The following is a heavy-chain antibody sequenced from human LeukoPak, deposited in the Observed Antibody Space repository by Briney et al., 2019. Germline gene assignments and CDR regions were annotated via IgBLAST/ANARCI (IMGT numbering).Heavy chain of an antibody. CDR1: GFTFSSYS. D-gene: IGHD3-3*01. J-gene: IGHJ6*03. CDR3: ARVLVYDFWSAPYYYYMDV. V-gene: IGHV3-21*01. Sequence: GGSLRLSCTASGFTFSSYSLNWVRQAPGKGLEWVSSVSTGSNYIYYADSVKGRLTISRDNDKTSLYLQMNSLRAEDTAVYYCARVLVYDFWSAPYYYYMDVWGKGTTVTVSS. CDR2: VSTGSNYI.